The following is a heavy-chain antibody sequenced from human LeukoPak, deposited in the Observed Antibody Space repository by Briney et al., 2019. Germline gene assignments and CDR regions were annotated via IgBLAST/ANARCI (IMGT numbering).Heavy chain of an antibody. J-gene: IGHJ2*01. D-gene: IGHD2-21*02. CDR1: GGSISSSSYY. CDR3: ARTLAYCGGDCYPWYFDL. V-gene: IGHV4-39*01. CDR2: IYYSGST. Sequence: SETLSLTCTVSGGSISSSSYYWGWIRQPPGTGLEWIGSIYYSGSTYYNPSLKSRVTISVDTSKNQFSLKLSSVTAADTAVYYCARTLAYCGGDCYPWYFDLWGRGTLVTVSS.